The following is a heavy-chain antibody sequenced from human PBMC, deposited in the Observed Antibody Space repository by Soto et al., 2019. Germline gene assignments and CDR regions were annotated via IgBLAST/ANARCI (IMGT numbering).Heavy chain of an antibody. CDR1: GYSFTSYW. J-gene: IGHJ6*02. CDR2: IDPSDSYT. V-gene: IGHV5-10-1*03. D-gene: IGHD3-10*01. Sequence: EVQLVQSGAEVKKPGESLRISCKGSGYSFTSYWISWVRQMPGKGLEWMGRIDPSDSYTNYSPSFQGHVTISADKSISTAYLQWSSLKASDTAMYYCARHPLSFSGLLWFGEMTKDYYYYYGTDVWGQGTTVTVSS. CDR3: ARHPLSFSGLLWFGEMTKDYYYYYGTDV.